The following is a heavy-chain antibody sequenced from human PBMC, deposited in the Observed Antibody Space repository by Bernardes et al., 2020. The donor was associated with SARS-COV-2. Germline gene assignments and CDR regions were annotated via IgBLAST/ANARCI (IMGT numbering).Heavy chain of an antibody. CDR2: VSNDGPNR. CDR3: ARGGSNWSNYHQYGMDV. V-gene: IGHV3-30-3*01. Sequence: GGSLRLSCAASGFNFRSYAMHWVRQAPGKGLEWVAVVSNDGPNRYYAASVKGRFTISRDNSKNTLYLQMNILRAEDTALYYCARGGSNWSNYHQYGMDVWGRGTTVTVSS. D-gene: IGHD6-13*01. CDR1: GFNFRSYA. J-gene: IGHJ6*02.